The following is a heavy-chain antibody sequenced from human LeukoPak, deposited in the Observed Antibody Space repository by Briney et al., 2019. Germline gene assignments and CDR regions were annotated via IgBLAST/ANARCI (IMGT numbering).Heavy chain of an antibody. V-gene: IGHV1-2*02. CDR2: INSNSGGT. CDR3: AASRKYQLLGEADDAFDI. J-gene: IGHJ3*02. Sequence: GASVKVSCKASGYTFTGYYMHWVRQAPGQGLEWMGWINSNSGGTDYAQNFQGRVTMTRDTSITTAHMELSRLRSDDTAVYYCAASRKYQLLGEADDAFDIWGQGTMVTVSS. CDR1: GYTFTGYY. D-gene: IGHD2-2*01.